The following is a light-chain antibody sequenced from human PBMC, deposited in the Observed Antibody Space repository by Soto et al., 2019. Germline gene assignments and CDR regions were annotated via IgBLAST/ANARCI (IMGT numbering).Light chain of an antibody. CDR3: QQYTTYWT. CDR1: QGISRW. CDR2: DAS. V-gene: IGKV1-5*01. J-gene: IGKJ1*01. Sequence: DIQMTQSPSTLSASLGDTVTITCRASQGISRWLAWYQQRPGRAPKLLIYDASTLHSGVPSRFSGSGSGTEFTLTISSLQPDDSATYYCQQYTTYWTFGQGT.